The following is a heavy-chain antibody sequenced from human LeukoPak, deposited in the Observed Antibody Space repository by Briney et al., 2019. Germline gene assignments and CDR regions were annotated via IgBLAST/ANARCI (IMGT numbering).Heavy chain of an antibody. Sequence: SGGSLRLSCAGSGFSISNYWMSWVRQAPGKGLEWVSAISGSGGSTYYADSVKGRFTISKDNSKNTLYLQMNSLRAEDTAVYYCAKWHLYYYDSSGLPIDYWGQGTLVTVSS. J-gene: IGHJ4*02. D-gene: IGHD3-22*01. V-gene: IGHV3-23*01. CDR1: GFSISNYW. CDR2: ISGSGGST. CDR3: AKWHLYYYDSSGLPIDY.